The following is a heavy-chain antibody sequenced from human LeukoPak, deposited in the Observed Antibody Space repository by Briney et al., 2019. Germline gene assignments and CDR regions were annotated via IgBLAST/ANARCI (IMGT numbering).Heavy chain of an antibody. CDR2: ISCTSNTI. D-gene: IGHD2-2*01. J-gene: IGHJ4*02. CDR3: ARPSRSTGPAY. CDR1: GFIFSNYS. V-gene: IGHV3-48*02. Sequence: GGSLRLSCAASGFIFSNYSMNWVRQAPGKGLEWVSWISCTSNTIYYADSVKGRFTISRDNAKNSLDLQMNSLRDEDTAVYYCARPSRSTGPAYWGQGTLVTVSS.